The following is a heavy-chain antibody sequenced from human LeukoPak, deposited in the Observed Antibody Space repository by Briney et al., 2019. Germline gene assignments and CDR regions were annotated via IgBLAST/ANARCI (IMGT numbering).Heavy chain of an antibody. V-gene: IGHV3-21*01. CDR3: ARGNIGYSGCDWRAFDI. D-gene: IGHD5-12*01. Sequence: GGSLRLSRAASGFTFSSYSMNWVRQAPGKGLEWVSSISSSSSYIYYADSVKGRFTISRDNAKNSLYLQMNSLRAEDTAVYYCARGNIGYSGCDWRAFDIWGQGTMVTVSS. CDR2: ISSSSSYI. CDR1: GFTFSSYS. J-gene: IGHJ3*02.